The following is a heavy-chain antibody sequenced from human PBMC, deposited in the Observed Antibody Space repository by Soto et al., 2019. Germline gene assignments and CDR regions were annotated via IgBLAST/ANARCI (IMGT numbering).Heavy chain of an antibody. CDR1: GDSISSAAYY. CDR2: IYYSGIT. J-gene: IGHJ4*02. CDR3: ARATKTLRLGKISPAPFDT. V-gene: IGHV4-31*03. Sequence: QVQLQESGPGLVKPSQTLSLTCTVSGDSISSAAYYWSWIRQQPGKGPEWIGHIYYSGITYYNPSPKSRFTLSVETFQKQFSLRVTTVTAAETAVYYCARATKTLRLGKISPAPFDTRGQGTLVAVSS. D-gene: IGHD3-16*01.